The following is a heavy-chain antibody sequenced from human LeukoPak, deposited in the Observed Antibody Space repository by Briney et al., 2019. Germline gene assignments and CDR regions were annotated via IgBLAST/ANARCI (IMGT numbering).Heavy chain of an antibody. CDR3: ARVSSSPSDYDFWSGYYSFDY. D-gene: IGHD3-3*01. CDR1: GGSISSGGYY. Sequence: PSQTLSLTCTVSGGSISSGGYYWSWIRQHPGKGLEWIGYIYYSGSTNYNPSLKSRVTISVDTSKNQFSLKLSSVTAADTAVYYCARVSSSPSDYDFWSGYYSFDYWGQGTLVTVSS. J-gene: IGHJ4*02. V-gene: IGHV4-31*03. CDR2: IYYSGST.